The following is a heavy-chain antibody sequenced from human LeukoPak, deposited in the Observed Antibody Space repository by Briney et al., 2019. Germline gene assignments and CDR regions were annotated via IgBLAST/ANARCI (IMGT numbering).Heavy chain of an antibody. V-gene: IGHV4-34*01. J-gene: IGHJ4*02. Sequence: SETLSLTCAVYGGSFSGYYWSWIRQPPGKGLEWIGEINHSGSTNYNPSLKSRVTISVDTSKNQFSLKLSSVTAADTAVYYCVRGHYYDSSGYLAYSDDFDYWGQGTLVTVSS. CDR2: INHSGST. CDR1: GGSFSGYY. D-gene: IGHD3-22*01. CDR3: VRGHYYDSSGYLAYSDDFDY.